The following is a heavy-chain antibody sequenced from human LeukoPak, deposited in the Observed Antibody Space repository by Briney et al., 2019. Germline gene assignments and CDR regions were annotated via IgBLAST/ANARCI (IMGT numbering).Heavy chain of an antibody. J-gene: IGHJ4*02. Sequence: GDSLKISCQRSDSTFSTYWIGWVGQLHGKGLEWIGIIYPGDSDIRYSTPFKGQVTIPADKSTSTAYLQWSTLEASATAMYYCSRQRVDEARAFDYLGQGTLVTVCS. CDR3: SRQRVDEARAFDY. V-gene: IGHV5-51*01. CDR1: DSTFSTYW. CDR2: IYPGDSDI.